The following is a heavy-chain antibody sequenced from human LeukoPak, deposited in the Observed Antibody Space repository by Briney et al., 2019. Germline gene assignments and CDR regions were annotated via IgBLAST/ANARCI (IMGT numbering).Heavy chain of an antibody. D-gene: IGHD5-18*01. CDR3: ARGGYSYGSVLGAFDI. Sequence: ASVKVSCTASGYTFTSYGISWVRQAPGQGLEWMGWISAYNGNTNYAQKLQGRVTMTTDTSTSTAYMELRSLRSDDTAVYYCARGGYSYGSVLGAFDIWGQGTMVTVSS. J-gene: IGHJ3*02. CDR2: ISAYNGNT. V-gene: IGHV1-18*01. CDR1: GYTFTSYG.